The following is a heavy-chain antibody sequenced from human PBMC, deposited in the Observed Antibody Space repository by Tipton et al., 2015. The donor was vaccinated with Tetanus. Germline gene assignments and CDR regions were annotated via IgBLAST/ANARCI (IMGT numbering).Heavy chain of an antibody. D-gene: IGHD1-26*01. CDR1: GAPVTSGRHH. Sequence: TLSLTCSVSGAPVTSGRHHWSWIRLAPGRGLEWIGDIYYSGSTYYNPSLKSRVTISVDTSKNQFSLKLNSVTAADTAVYYCARDQARGARGWNYFDYWGQGTLVTVSS. V-gene: IGHV4-31*03. CDR2: IYYSGST. CDR3: ARDQARGARGWNYFDY. J-gene: IGHJ4*02.